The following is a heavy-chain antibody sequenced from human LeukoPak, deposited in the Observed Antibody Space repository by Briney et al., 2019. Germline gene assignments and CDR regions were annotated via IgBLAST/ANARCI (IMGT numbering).Heavy chain of an antibody. J-gene: IGHJ4*02. CDR3: ARDPGYSNSPYYLDY. D-gene: IGHD5-12*01. Sequence: GGSLRLSCVVSGFTFKTYSMNWVRQAPGKGLEWVSSISSGGTHVDYADSVKGRFTISRDNAKNSLYLQMNSLRAEDTAVFYCARDPGYSNSPYYLDYWGQGTLVTVSS. CDR1: GFTFKTYS. V-gene: IGHV3-21*01. CDR2: ISSGGTHV.